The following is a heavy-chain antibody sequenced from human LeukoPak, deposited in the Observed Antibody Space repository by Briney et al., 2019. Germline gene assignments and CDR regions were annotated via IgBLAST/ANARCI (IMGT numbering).Heavy chain of an antibody. CDR1: GFTFSSYE. CDR2: ISSSGSTI. J-gene: IGHJ6*02. V-gene: IGHV3-48*03. Sequence: GGSLRLSCAASGFTFSSYEMNWVRQAPGKGLEWVSYISSSGSTIYYADSVKGRFTISRDNAKNSLYLQMNSLRAGDTAVYYCARVASLYYYGMDVWGQGTTVTVSS. CDR3: ARVASLYYYGMDV.